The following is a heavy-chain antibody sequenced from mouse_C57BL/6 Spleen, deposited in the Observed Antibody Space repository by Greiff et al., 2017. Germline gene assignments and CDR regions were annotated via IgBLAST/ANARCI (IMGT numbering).Heavy chain of an antibody. CDR3: ASLYGNYSYAMDY. D-gene: IGHD2-1*01. CDR1: GFTFSSYA. CDR2: ISDGGSYT. J-gene: IGHJ4*01. Sequence: DVMLVESGGGLVKPGGSLKLSCAASGFTFSSYAMSWVRQTPEKRLEWVATISDGGSYTYYPDNVKGRFTISRDNAKNNLYLQMSHLKSEDTAMYYCASLYGNYSYAMDYWGQGTSVTVSS. V-gene: IGHV5-4*03.